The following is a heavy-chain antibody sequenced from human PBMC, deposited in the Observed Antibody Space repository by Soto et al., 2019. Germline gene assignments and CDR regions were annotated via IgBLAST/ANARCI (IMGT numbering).Heavy chain of an antibody. CDR2: IYYSGST. J-gene: IGHJ5*02. D-gene: IGHD2-15*01. V-gene: IGHV4-59*01. CDR1: GGSISSYY. Sequence: SDTLSLTCTVSGGSISSYYWSWIRQPPGKGLEWIGYIYYSGSTNYNPSLKSRVTISVDTSKNQFSLKLSSVTAADTAVYYCAREGVCSGGSCLHYNWFDPWGQGTLVTVS. CDR3: AREGVCSGGSCLHYNWFDP.